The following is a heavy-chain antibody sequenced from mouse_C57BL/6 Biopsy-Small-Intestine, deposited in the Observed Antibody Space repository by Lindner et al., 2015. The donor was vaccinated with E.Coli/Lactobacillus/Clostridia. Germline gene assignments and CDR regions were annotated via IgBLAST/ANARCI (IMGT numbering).Heavy chain of an antibody. CDR2: IWAGGST. CDR1: GFSLTSYG. D-gene: IGHD2-13*01. J-gene: IGHJ4*01. Sequence: VQLQESGPVLVAPSQSLSITCTVSGFSLTSYGVHWVRQPPGKGLEWLGVIWAGGSTNYNSALMSRLSISKDNSKSQVFLKMNSLQTDDTAMYYCAKHRVYGDWRGNAMDYWGQGTSVTVSS. CDR3: AKHRVYGDWRGNAMDY. V-gene: IGHV2-9*01.